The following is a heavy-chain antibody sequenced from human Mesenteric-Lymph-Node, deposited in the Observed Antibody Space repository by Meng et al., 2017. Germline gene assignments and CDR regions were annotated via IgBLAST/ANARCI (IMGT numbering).Heavy chain of an antibody. J-gene: IGHJ4*02. CDR1: GFIFTGYH. CDR2: ISHDGSNE. V-gene: IGHV3-30*01. Sequence: GGSLRLSCAASGFIFTGYHMHWVRQAPGKGLEWMAVISHDGSNEYYADSVKGRVTVSRDNPKKTLYLQMNSLRAEDTAVYYCARDSYSYNWNDFIDYWGQGTVVTVSS. CDR3: ARDSYSYNWNDFIDY. D-gene: IGHD1-1*01.